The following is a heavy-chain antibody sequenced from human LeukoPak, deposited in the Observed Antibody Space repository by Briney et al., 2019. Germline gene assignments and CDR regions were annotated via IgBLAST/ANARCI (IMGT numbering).Heavy chain of an antibody. J-gene: IGHJ6*02. D-gene: IGHD4-11*01. CDR1: GGSISSSSYS. Sequence: SETLSLTCTVSGGSISSSSYSWGWIRQPPGKGLEWIGSIYYSGSTYYNPSLKSRVTISVDTSKNQFSLKLSSVTAADTAVYYCARQDYTAKSNYGMDVWGQGTTVTVSS. CDR3: ARQDYTAKSNYGMDV. V-gene: IGHV4-39*01. CDR2: IYYSGST.